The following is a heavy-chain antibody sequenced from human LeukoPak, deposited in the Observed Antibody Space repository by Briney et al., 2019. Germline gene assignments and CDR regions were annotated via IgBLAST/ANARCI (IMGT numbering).Heavy chain of an antibody. CDR3: ARARTMRSGSALAPDY. V-gene: IGHV3-64*01. Sequence: GGSLRLSCAASGFTFSSYAMHWVRQAPGKGLEYVSAISSNGGSTYYANSVKGRFTISRDNSKNTLYLQMGSLRAEDTAVYYCARARTMRSGSALAPDYWGRGTLVTVSS. CDR1: GFTFSSYA. J-gene: IGHJ4*02. CDR2: ISSNGGST. D-gene: IGHD1/OR15-1a*01.